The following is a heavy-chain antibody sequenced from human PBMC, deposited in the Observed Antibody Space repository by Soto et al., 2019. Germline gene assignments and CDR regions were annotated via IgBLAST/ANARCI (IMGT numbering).Heavy chain of an antibody. CDR3: AREVVTMVRGVIITGYYGMDV. CDR1: GLTFSSYS. CDR2: ISSRSSDI. J-gene: IGHJ6*02. Sequence: PGGSLRLSCAASGLTFSSYSMNWVRQAPGKRLEWVSSISSRSSDIYYADSVKGRFTISRDNAKKSLYLQMTSLRAEDTAVYYCAREVVTMVRGVIITGYYGMDVWGQGTTVTRLL. V-gene: IGHV3-21*01. D-gene: IGHD3-10*01.